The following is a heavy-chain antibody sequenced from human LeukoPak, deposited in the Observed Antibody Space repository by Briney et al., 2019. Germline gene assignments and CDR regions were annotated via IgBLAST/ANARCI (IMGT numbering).Heavy chain of an antibody. CDR1: GFTFSNYA. Sequence: GGSLRLSCAASGFTFSNYAMGWVRQAPGKGLEWVSTISGSGGSTYYADSVKGRFTISRDNSKNTLHLQMNSLRADDTAVYYCAKPITRGGITVAGWFDPWGQGTLVTVSS. V-gene: IGHV3-23*01. CDR2: ISGSGGST. CDR3: AKPITRGGITVAGWFDP. D-gene: IGHD6-19*01. J-gene: IGHJ5*02.